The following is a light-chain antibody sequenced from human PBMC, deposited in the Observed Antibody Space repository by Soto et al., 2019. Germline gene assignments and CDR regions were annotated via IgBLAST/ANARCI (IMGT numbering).Light chain of an antibody. V-gene: IGKV3-11*01. CDR1: QSVSSY. J-gene: IGKJ1*01. Sequence: EIVLTQSPGTLSLSPGERATLSCRASQSVSSYLAWYQQKPGQAPRLLIHDASNRATGIPARFSGSGSGTDVTLTISSREPEDFAVYYCQQRSSWPWTFGQGTKVEIK. CDR3: QQRSSWPWT. CDR2: DAS.